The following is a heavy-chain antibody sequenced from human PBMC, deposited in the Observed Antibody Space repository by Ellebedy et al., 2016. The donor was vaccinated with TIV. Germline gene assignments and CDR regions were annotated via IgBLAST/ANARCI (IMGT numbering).Heavy chain of an antibody. J-gene: IGHJ4*02. CDR2: ISYDGSNK. D-gene: IGHD5-24*01. CDR3: ARVPGRDGYNNPDY. V-gene: IGHV3-30*04. Sequence: GESLKISXAASGFTFSSYAMHWVRQAPGKGLEWVAVISYDGSNKYYADSVKGRFTISRDNSKNTLYLQMNSLRAEDTAVYYCARVPGRDGYNNPDYWGQGTLVTVSS. CDR1: GFTFSSYA.